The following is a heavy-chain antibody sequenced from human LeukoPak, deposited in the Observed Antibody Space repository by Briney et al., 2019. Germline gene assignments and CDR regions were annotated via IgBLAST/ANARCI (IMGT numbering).Heavy chain of an antibody. J-gene: IGHJ3*02. CDR3: AIYYDSSGYETMNAFDI. CDR1: GFTFSSYG. D-gene: IGHD3-22*01. CDR2: ISYDGSNK. V-gene: IGHV3-30*03. Sequence: GGSLRLSCAASGFTFSSYGMHWVRQAPGRGLEWVAVISYDGSNKYYADSVKGRFTISRDNSKNALYLQMNSLRAEDTAVYYCAIYYDSSGYETMNAFDIWGQGTMVAVSS.